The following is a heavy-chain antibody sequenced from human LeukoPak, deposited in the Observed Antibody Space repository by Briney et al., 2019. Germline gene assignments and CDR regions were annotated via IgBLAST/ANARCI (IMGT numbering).Heavy chain of an antibody. V-gene: IGHV1-46*01. Sequence: ASVKVSCKASGYTFTSYGISWVRQAPGQGLEWMGIINPSGGSTSYAQKFQGRVTMTRDTSTSTVYMELSSLRSEDTAVYYCARDLADYYDSSGYYSTDYWGQGTLVTVSS. CDR2: INPSGGST. CDR3: ARDLADYYDSSGYYSTDY. CDR1: GYTFTSYG. D-gene: IGHD3-22*01. J-gene: IGHJ4*02.